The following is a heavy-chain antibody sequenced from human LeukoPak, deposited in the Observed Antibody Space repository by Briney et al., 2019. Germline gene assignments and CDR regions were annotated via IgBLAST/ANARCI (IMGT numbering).Heavy chain of an antibody. V-gene: IGHV4-4*07. CDR3: ARKRITMVRGVMAEEDY. D-gene: IGHD3-10*01. CDR1: GGSISSYY. Sequence: SSETLSLTCTVSGGSISSYYWSWIRQPAGKGLEWIGRIYTSGSTNYNPSLKSRVTMSVDTSKNQFSLKLSSVTAADTAVYYCARKRITMVRGVMAEEDYWGQGTLVTVSS. J-gene: IGHJ4*02. CDR2: IYTSGST.